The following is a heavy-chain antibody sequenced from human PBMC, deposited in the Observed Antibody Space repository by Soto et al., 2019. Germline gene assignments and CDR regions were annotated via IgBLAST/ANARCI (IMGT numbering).Heavy chain of an antibody. V-gene: IGHV4-59*08. D-gene: IGHD4-17*01. CDR1: CGSISSYY. CDR3: ARRLPGDYGHWFDP. Sequence: SETLSLTCTVSCGSISSYYWSWIRQPPGKGLEWIGYIHYSGSTNYNPSLKSRVTISVDTSKNQFSLKLSSVTAADTAVYYCARRLPGDYGHWFDPWGQGILVTVSS. CDR2: IHYSGST. J-gene: IGHJ5*02.